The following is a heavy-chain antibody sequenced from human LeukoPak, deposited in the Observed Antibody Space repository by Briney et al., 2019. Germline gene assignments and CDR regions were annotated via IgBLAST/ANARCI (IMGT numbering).Heavy chain of an antibody. J-gene: IGHJ4*02. CDR3: ASLSTSPSIGDY. V-gene: IGHV3-21*01. CDR2: ITSSSSYI. CDR1: GFTFNTYS. Sequence: GGSLRLSCAASGFTFNTYSMNWVRQAPGKGLEWVSSITSSSSYIYYADSVKGRFTISRDNAKNSLYLQMNSLTADDTALYYCASLSTSPSIGDYWGQGTLVTVSS. D-gene: IGHD2/OR15-2a*01.